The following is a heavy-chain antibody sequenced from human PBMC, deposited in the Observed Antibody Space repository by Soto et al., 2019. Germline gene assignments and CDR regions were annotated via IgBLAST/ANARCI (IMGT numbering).Heavy chain of an antibody. CDR3: ARDYYDSSGYPDNGGMDV. J-gene: IGHJ6*02. D-gene: IGHD3-22*01. Sequence: SETLSLTCTVSGGSISSGGYYWSWIRQHPGKGLEWIGYIYYSGSTYYNPSLKSRVTISVDTSKNQFSLKLSSVTAADTAVYYCARDYYDSSGYPDNGGMDVWGQGTTVTVSS. CDR1: GGSISSGGYY. CDR2: IYYSGST. V-gene: IGHV4-31*03.